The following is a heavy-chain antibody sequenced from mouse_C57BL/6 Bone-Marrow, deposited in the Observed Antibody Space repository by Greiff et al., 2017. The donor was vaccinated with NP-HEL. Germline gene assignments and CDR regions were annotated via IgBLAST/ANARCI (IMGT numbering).Heavy chain of an antibody. Sequence: EVQLQQSVAELVRPGASVKLSCTASGFNIKNTYMHWVKQRPEQGLEWIGRIDPANGNTKYAPKFQGKATITADTSSNTAYLQLSSLISEDTAIYYCAPRGYYYGSSPTGYFDVWGTGTTVTVSS. CDR1: GFNIKNTY. V-gene: IGHV14-3*01. CDR3: APRGYYYGSSPTGYFDV. CDR2: IDPANGNT. D-gene: IGHD1-1*01. J-gene: IGHJ1*03.